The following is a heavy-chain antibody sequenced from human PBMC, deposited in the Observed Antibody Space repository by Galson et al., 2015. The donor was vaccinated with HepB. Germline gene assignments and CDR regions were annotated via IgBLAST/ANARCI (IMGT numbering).Heavy chain of an antibody. CDR2: ISSSSSYI. D-gene: IGHD2-15*01. V-gene: IGHV3-21*01. CDR3: ARDKVVVAATPLHYYYGMDV. J-gene: IGHJ6*02. CDR1: GFTFSSYS. Sequence: SLRLSCAASGFTFSSYSMNWVRQAPGKGLEWVSSISSSSSYIYYADSVKGRFTISRDNAKNSLYLQMNSLRAEDTAVYYCARDKVVVAATPLHYYYGMDVWGQGTTVTVSS.